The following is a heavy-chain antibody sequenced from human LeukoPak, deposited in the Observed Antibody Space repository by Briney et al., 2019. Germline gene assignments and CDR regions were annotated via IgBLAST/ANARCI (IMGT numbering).Heavy chain of an antibody. CDR2: FDSDGSST. CDR1: GFTLTSDK. Sequence: PGGSLRLSCAVSGFTLTSDKMHWVRQAPGKGLVWVSRFDSDGSSTTYADSVRGRFTSSRDNAKNTLYLQMNSLRAEDTAVYYCARGSTNCNNAFDIWGQGTMVIVSS. D-gene: IGHD2-2*01. CDR3: ARGSTNCNNAFDI. V-gene: IGHV3-74*01. J-gene: IGHJ3*02.